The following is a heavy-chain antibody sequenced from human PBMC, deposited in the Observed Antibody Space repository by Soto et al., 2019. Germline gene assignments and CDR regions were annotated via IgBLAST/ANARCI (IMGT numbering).Heavy chain of an antibody. Sequence: QVQLVESGGGVVQPGRSLRLSCAASGFTFSSYGMHWVRQAPGKGLEGGAVISYDGSNKYYADSVKGRFTISRDNSKNTLYLQMNSLRAEDTAVYYCAKDGATSLVVTATLDYWGQGTLVTVSS. J-gene: IGHJ4*02. V-gene: IGHV3-30*18. CDR1: GFTFSSYG. CDR3: AKDGATSLVVTATLDY. CDR2: ISYDGSNK. D-gene: IGHD2-21*02.